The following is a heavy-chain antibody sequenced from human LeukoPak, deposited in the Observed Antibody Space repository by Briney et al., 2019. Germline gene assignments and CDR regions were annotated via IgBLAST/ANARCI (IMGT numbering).Heavy chain of an antibody. CDR3: AKDLYCSSTSCYYRIDYYYGMDV. D-gene: IGHD2-2*01. V-gene: IGHV3-30*18. Sequence: GGSLRLPCAASGFTFSSYGMHWVRQAPGKGLEWVAVISYDGSNKYYADSVKGRFTISRDNSKNTLYLQMNSLRAEDTAVYYCAKDLYCSSTSCYYRIDYYYGMDVWGQGTTVTVSS. CDR1: GFTFSSYG. CDR2: ISYDGSNK. J-gene: IGHJ6*02.